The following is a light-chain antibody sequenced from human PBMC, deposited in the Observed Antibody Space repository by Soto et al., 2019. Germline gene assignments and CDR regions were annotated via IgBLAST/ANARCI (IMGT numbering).Light chain of an antibody. V-gene: IGLV3-21*04. Sequence: SYELTQPPSVSVAPEKTATITCGGNNIGNKRVHWYRQKPGQAPVLVISYDSDRPSGIPERFSGSNSGNTATLTISRVEAGDEGDYYCQVWDIMTDNYVFGSGTNLTVL. CDR2: YDS. J-gene: IGLJ1*01. CDR3: QVWDIMTDNYV. CDR1: NIGNKR.